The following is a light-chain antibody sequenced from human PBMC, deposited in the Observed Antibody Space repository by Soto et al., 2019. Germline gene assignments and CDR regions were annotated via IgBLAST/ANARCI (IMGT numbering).Light chain of an antibody. CDR2: DVT. V-gene: IGLV2-14*01. Sequence: LTQPASVSGPPGQSITISCTGTSSDVGAYNYVSWYQHHPGKAPRLVIYDVTNRPSGISDRFSGSKSGNTASLTISGLLAEDEADYYCTSYTSSFTHLFGTGTKV. CDR3: TSYTSSFTHL. J-gene: IGLJ1*01. CDR1: SSDVGAYNY.